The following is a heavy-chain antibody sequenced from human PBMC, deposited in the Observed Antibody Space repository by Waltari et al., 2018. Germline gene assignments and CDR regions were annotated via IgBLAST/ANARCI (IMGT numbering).Heavy chain of an antibody. Sequence: QVQLVESGGGVVQPGGSMRLSCAASGFTFSSSGMHWVRQAPGKGLEWVAFIRYDGSNKYYADSVKGRFTISRYNSKNTLYLQMNSLRAEVTAVYYCAKEGYSSSSSFFDYWGQGILVTVSS. J-gene: IGHJ4*02. CDR3: AKEGYSSSSSFFDY. D-gene: IGHD6-13*01. V-gene: IGHV3-30*02. CDR2: IRYDGSNK. CDR1: GFTFSSSG.